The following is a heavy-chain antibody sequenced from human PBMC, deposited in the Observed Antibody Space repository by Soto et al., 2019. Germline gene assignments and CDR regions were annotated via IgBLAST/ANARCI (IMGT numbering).Heavy chain of an antibody. Sequence: VGSLRLSCAASGFTFSSYSMNWVRQAPGKGLEWVSYISSSSSTIYYADSVKGRFTISRDNAKNSLYLQMNSLRDEDTAVYYCARDRSRYCSGGSCYELDYWGQGTLVTVSS. CDR2: ISSSSSTI. CDR3: ARDRSRYCSGGSCYELDY. D-gene: IGHD2-15*01. CDR1: GFTFSSYS. J-gene: IGHJ4*02. V-gene: IGHV3-48*02.